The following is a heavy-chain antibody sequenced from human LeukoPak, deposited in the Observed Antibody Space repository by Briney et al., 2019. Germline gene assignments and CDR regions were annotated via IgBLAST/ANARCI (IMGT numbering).Heavy chain of an antibody. D-gene: IGHD2-15*01. Sequence: ASVKVSCKASGYTFNSYYMHWVRQAPGQGLEWMGIINPSGGSTSYAQKFQGRVTMTRDTSISTAYMELSRLRSDDTAVYYCARGGVVAPNTAGFDYWGQGTLVTVSS. CDR2: INPSGGST. CDR1: GYTFNSYY. CDR3: ARGGVVAPNTAGFDY. V-gene: IGHV1-46*02. J-gene: IGHJ4*02.